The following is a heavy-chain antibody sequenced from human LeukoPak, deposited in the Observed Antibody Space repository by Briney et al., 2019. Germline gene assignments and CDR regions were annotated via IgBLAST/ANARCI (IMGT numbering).Heavy chain of an antibody. D-gene: IGHD2-21*02. CDR2: IYYSGST. J-gene: IGHJ4*02. CDR1: GDSFSSSSYY. V-gene: IGHV4-61*01. Sequence: SETLSLTCAVSGDSFSSSSYYWSWIRQPTGKGLEWIGYIYYSGSTNYNPSLKSRVTISVDTSKNQFSLKLSSVTAADTAVYYCARVVTATQWYFDYWGQGTLVTVSS. CDR3: ARVVTATQWYFDY.